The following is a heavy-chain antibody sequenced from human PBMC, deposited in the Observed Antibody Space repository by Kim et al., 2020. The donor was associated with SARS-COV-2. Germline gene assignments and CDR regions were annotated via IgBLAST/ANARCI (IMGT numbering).Heavy chain of an antibody. V-gene: IGHV5-10-1*01. CDR1: GYSFTSYW. J-gene: IGHJ4*03. D-gene: IGHD2-15*01. CDR2: IDPSDSYT. CDR3: ARLIPRDVMVVAATQADA. Sequence: GESLKISCKASGYSFTSYWINWVRLMPGKGLEWMGRIDPSDSYTNYSPSFQGHVTISADKSISTAYLQWSSLKASDTAIYYCARLIPRDVMVVAATQADACGNGTLVTVSP.